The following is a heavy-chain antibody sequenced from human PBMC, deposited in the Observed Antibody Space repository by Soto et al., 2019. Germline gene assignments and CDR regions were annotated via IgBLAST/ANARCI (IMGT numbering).Heavy chain of an antibody. CDR1: GFSLSSLRMG. V-gene: IGHV2-26*01. CDR3: VRLRAGGLADV. Sequence: QVTLKESGPVLVKPTETLTLTCTVSGFSLSSLRMGVTWIRQPPGKALEWLAHIFSSDGEFYSTSLKSRLTISKDTSKSQVVLTMSNMDPVDTGTYYCVRLRAGGLADVWGQGTTVTVSS. J-gene: IGHJ6*02. D-gene: IGHD3-3*02. CDR2: IFSSDGE.